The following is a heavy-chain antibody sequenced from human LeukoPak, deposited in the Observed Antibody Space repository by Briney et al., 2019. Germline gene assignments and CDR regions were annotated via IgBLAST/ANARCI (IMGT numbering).Heavy chain of an antibody. CDR3: ARDRGVVVRGVDAFDI. CDR2: IYHSGST. V-gene: IGHV4-30-2*01. Sequence: PSETLSLTCTVSGGSISSGGYYWSWIRQPPGKGLEWIGYIYHSGSTYYNPSLKSRVTISVDRSKNQFSLKLSSVTAADTAVYYCARDRGVVVRGVDAFDIWGQGTMVTVSS. CDR1: GGSISSGGYY. J-gene: IGHJ3*02. D-gene: IGHD3-10*02.